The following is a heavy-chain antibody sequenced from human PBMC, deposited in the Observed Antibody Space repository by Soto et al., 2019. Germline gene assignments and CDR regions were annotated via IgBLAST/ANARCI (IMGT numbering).Heavy chain of an antibody. Sequence: TSETLSLTCTVSGGSISSYYWSWIRQPPGKGLEWIGSIYYSGSTYYNPSLKSRVTISVDTSKNQFSLKLSSVTAADTAVYYCAKGMGATDYYYGMDVWGQGTTVTVSS. CDR2: IYYSGST. CDR3: AKGMGATDYYYGMDV. D-gene: IGHD1-26*01. V-gene: IGHV4-59*05. CDR1: GGSISSYY. J-gene: IGHJ6*02.